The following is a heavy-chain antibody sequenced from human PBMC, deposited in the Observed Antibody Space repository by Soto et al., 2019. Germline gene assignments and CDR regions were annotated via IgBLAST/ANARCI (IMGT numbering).Heavy chain of an antibody. CDR3: ARDPDGITDFDY. V-gene: IGHV3-48*02. CDR2: ITSDGSTR. D-gene: IGHD1-7*01. CDR1: GFTFSSFC. Sequence: PGGSLRLSCAVSGFTFSSFCMNWVRQAPGKGLEWISYITSDGSTRHYADFVKGRFTISRDNAKNSLYLQMNGLRNEDTAVYFCARDPDGITDFDYWGQGTLVTVSS. J-gene: IGHJ4*02.